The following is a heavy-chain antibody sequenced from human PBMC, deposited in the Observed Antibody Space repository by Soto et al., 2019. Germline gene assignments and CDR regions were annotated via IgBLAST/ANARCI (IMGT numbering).Heavy chain of an antibody. Sequence: SVKVSCKASGGTFSSYAISWVRQAPGQGLEWMGGIIPIFGTANYAQKFQGRVTITADESTSTAYMELSSLRSEDTAVYYCARSGMAQIRDYYYGMDVWGQGTTVTVSS. V-gene: IGHV1-69*13. CDR2: IIPIFGTA. D-gene: IGHD1-26*01. CDR1: GGTFSSYA. CDR3: ARSGMAQIRDYYYGMDV. J-gene: IGHJ6*02.